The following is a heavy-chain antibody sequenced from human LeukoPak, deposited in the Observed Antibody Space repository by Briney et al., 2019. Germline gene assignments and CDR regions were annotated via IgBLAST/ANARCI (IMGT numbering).Heavy chain of an antibody. CDR2: ISGSGGST. CDR3: AKDRVGAILYFDS. Sequence: GGTLRLSCAASGFTFSSYAMSWVRQAPGKGLEWVSAISGSGGSTYYADSVKGRFTISRDNSKNTLYLQMNSLRAEDTAVYYCAKDRVGAILYFDSWGQGTLVTVSS. D-gene: IGHD1-26*01. V-gene: IGHV3-23*01. J-gene: IGHJ4*02. CDR1: GFTFSSYA.